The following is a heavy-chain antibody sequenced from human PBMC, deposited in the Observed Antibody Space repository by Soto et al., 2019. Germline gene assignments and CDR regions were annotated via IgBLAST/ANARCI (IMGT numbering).Heavy chain of an antibody. CDR1: GYPVTAYY. D-gene: IGHD3-3*01. CDR3: ARGGGVGVSGSAAFDM. V-gene: IGHV1-2*02. CDR2: INPATGAA. J-gene: IGHJ3*02. Sequence: QLHLVQSGAVVKKPGASVTVSCSASGYPVTAYYMHWVRQAPGRGLEWVGGINPATGAAKYTQTFQGRVTMTRDTSTSTVFMELSGLTSEDTAVFYFARGGGVGVSGSAAFDMWGQGTLVTVSS.